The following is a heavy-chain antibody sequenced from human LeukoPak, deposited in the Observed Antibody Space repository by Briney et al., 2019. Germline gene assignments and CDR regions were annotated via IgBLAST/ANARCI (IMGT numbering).Heavy chain of an antibody. J-gene: IGHJ3*01. V-gene: IGHV4-34*01. CDR3: ARGYYDSSGYPDAFDF. CDR2: INHSGSS. Sequence: SETLSLTCAVYGGSFSGYYWSWIRQPPGKGLELIGEINHSGSSNYNPSLKSRVTISVDTSKNRFSLKLSSVTAADTAVYYCARGYYDSSGYPDAFDFWGQGTMVTVSS. CDR1: GGSFSGYY. D-gene: IGHD3-22*01.